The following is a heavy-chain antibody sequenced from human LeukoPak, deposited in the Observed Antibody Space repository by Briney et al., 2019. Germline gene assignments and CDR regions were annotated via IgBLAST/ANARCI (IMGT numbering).Heavy chain of an antibody. CDR1: GYSISSCYY. Sequence: SETLSLTCAVSGYSISSCYYWGLIRQPPPKGLEWIRSLYHSGSTYYNPSLKSRVTISVDTSKYQFSLKLSSVTAADTAVYYCASGDEGGYWGQGTLVTVSS. D-gene: IGHD3-10*01. CDR2: LYHSGST. CDR3: ASGDEGGY. V-gene: IGHV4-38-2*01. J-gene: IGHJ4*02.